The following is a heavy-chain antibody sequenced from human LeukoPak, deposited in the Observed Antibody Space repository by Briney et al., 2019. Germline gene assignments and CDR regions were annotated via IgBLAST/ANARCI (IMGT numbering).Heavy chain of an antibody. CDR3: ARGDGGGYSTPLDY. D-gene: IGHD5-12*01. CDR1: GYTFTGYY. CDR2: INAYSGGT. V-gene: IGHV1-2*02. J-gene: IGHJ4*02. Sequence: ASEKVSCKASGYTFTGYYIHWVRQAPGQGLEWMRWINAYSGGTNYAQDFQGRVTMTRDTSISTAYMELSRLRSDDTAVYYCARGDGGGYSTPLDYWGQGTLVTVSS.